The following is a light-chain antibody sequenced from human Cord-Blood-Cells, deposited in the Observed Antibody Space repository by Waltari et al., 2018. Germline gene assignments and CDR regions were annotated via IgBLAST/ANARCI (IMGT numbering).Light chain of an antibody. V-gene: IGKV1-27*01. Sequence: DIQMTQSPSSLAASVGDRVTIPCRASQGISNYLAWYQQKPGQVPQLLIYAAYTLQSGLPSRFSGSGSATDFTLTISSLQPDDVATYYCQKYNSAPWKFVQGTKVEIK. CDR3: QKYNSAPWK. CDR2: AAY. CDR1: QGISNY. J-gene: IGKJ1*01.